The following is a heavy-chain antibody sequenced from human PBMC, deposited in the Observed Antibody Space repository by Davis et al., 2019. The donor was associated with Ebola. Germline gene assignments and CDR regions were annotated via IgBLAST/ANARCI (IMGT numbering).Heavy chain of an antibody. Sequence: SETLSLTCTVSGGSVSNYYWSWIRQPPGKGLEWIGYIYYRGSTNYNPSLKSRVTILVDTSKNQFSLKLSSVTAADTAVYYCARALTTVTTVHSPYYYYYGMDVWGQGTTVTVSS. V-gene: IGHV4-59*02. J-gene: IGHJ6*02. D-gene: IGHD4-11*01. CDR1: GGSVSNYY. CDR3: ARALTTVTTVHSPYYYYYGMDV. CDR2: IYYRGST.